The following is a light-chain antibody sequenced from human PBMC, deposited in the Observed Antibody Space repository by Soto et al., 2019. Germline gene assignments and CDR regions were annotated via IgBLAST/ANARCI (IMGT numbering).Light chain of an antibody. CDR1: HSVSSN. V-gene: IGKV3-15*01. Sequence: EIVMTQSPATLSVSPGERATLSCRASHSVSSNLAWYQQKPGQAPRLLIYGASTRATGIPARFSGSGSGTEFTLTISSLQSEDFALYYCQQYHDWPPWTFGQGTKVEIK. CDR3: QQYHDWPPWT. J-gene: IGKJ1*01. CDR2: GAS.